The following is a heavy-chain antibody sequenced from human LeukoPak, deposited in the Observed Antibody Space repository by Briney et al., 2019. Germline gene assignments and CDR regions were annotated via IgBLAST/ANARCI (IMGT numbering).Heavy chain of an antibody. CDR3: ARGWKAVAGKYFDY. D-gene: IGHD6-19*01. Sequence: SETLSLTCAVYGGSFSGYYCSWIRQPPGKGLEWIGEINHSGSTNYNPSLKSRVTISVDTSKNQFSLKLSSVTAADTAVYYCARGWKAVAGKYFDYWGQGTLVTVSS. CDR2: INHSGST. V-gene: IGHV4-34*01. J-gene: IGHJ4*02. CDR1: GGSFSGYY.